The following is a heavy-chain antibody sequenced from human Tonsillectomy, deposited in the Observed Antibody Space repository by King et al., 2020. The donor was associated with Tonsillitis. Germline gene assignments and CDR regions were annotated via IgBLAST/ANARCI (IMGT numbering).Heavy chain of an antibody. V-gene: IGHV4-59*01. Sequence: QLQESGPGLVKPSETLSLTCTVSGGSITSYYWSWIRQPPGKGLEWIGNIYYSGSTNYNPSLKSRVTISIDTSKNQFSLKLSSVTAADTAVYYCARGDSDWNYGATGHLDYWGQGTLVTVSS. CDR1: GGSITSYY. CDR3: ARGDSDWNYGATGHLDY. D-gene: IGHD1-7*01. J-gene: IGHJ4*02. CDR2: IYYSGST.